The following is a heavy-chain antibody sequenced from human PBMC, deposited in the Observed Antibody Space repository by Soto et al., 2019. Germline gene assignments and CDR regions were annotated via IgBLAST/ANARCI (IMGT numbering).Heavy chain of an antibody. CDR1: GFTFSGSA. CDR2: IRSKANSYAT. J-gene: IGHJ4*02. V-gene: IGHV3-73*01. CDR3: TRGGDLDY. D-gene: IGHD2-21*02. Sequence: EVQLVESGGGLVQPGGSLKLSCAASGFTFSGSAMHWVRQASGKGLEWVGRIRSKANSYATAYAASVKGRFTISRDDSKNTAYLQMNSLKPEDTAVYYCTRGGDLDYWGQGTLVTVSS.